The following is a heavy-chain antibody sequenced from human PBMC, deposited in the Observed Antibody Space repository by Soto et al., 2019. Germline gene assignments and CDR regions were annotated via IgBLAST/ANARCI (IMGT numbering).Heavy chain of an antibody. CDR2: IKQDGSEK. CDR1: GFTFSSYW. J-gene: IGHJ5*02. V-gene: IGHV3-7*01. CDR3: ARAYWNYNEGWFDP. D-gene: IGHD1-7*01. Sequence: GGSLRLSCAASGFTFSSYWMSWVHQAPGKGLEWVANIKQDGSEKYYVDSVKGRFTISRDNAKNSLYLQMNSLRAEDTAVYYCARAYWNYNEGWFDPWGQGTLVTVSS.